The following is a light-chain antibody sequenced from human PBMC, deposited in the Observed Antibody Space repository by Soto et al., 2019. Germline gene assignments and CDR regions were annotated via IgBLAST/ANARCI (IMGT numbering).Light chain of an antibody. Sequence: EIVLTQSPGTLSLSPGERATLSCRASQSVSSSYLAWYQQKPGQAPRLLIYGASSRATGVPDRFSGSGSGTDFTLTISGLEPEDFAVFYCHQYGSSPWTVGQGNKVQIK. CDR1: QSVSSSY. CDR3: HQYGSSPWT. J-gene: IGKJ1*01. CDR2: GAS. V-gene: IGKV3-20*01.